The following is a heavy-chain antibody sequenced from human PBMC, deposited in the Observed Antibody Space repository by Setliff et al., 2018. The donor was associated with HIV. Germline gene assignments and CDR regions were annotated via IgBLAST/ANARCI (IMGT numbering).Heavy chain of an antibody. CDR2: IYPGDSDT. J-gene: IGHJ3*02. CDR1: GYSFTNHW. CDR3: ARPYSSGWRTPDAFDI. D-gene: IGHD6-19*01. Sequence: GESLKISCKSSGYSFTNHWIGWVRQMPGKGLEWMGIIYPGDSDTSYSPSFQGQVTISADKSINTAYLQWSSLKASDTAMYYCARPYSSGWRTPDAFDIWGQGTMVTVSS. V-gene: IGHV5-51*01.